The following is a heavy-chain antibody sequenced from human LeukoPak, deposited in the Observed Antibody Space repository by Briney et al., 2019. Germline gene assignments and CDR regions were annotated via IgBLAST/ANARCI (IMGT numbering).Heavy chain of an antibody. CDR2: INSDGSST. V-gene: IGHV3-74*01. D-gene: IGHD3-3*01. J-gene: IGHJ5*02. Sequence: GGSLRLSCAASGFTFSSYGMHWVRHATGKGLVWVSHINSDGSSTNYADSVKGRFTISRDNDKNTLYLQMNSLRAEDTAVYYCARCELMWSQFDPWGQGTLVTVSS. CDR1: GFTFSSYG. CDR3: ARCELMWSQFDP.